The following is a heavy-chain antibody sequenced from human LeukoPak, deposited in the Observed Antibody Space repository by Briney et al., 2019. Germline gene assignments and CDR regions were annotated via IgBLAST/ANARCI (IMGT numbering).Heavy chain of an antibody. CDR3: AHNHPGSGSWDI. CDR1: GFSLITSGVG. D-gene: IGHD3-10*01. Sequence: SGPTLVNPTQTLTLTCTFSGFSLITSGVGVGWIRQPPGKALEFLGVVYWNHQQRYSPSFNSRLTVTKDTSKNQVVLTMTDMDPMDTGTYYCAHNHPGSGSWDIWGQGTVVTVSA. V-gene: IGHV2-5*01. CDR2: VYWNHQQ. J-gene: IGHJ3*02.